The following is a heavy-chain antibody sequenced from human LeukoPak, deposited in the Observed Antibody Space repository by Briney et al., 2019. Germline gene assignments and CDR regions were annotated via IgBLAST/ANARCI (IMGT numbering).Heavy chain of an antibody. CDR2: IKEDGSEK. CDR3: LMYYYDSSAYPY. CDR1: GFIFSTYW. Sequence: GGSLRLSCAASGFIFSTYWMSWVRQAPGKGLEWVANIKEDGSEKYYVDSVKGRFTISRDNAKNSLFLQMNSLRAEDTAVYYCLMYYYDSSAYPYWGQGTLVTVSS. J-gene: IGHJ4*02. V-gene: IGHV3-7*01. D-gene: IGHD3-22*01.